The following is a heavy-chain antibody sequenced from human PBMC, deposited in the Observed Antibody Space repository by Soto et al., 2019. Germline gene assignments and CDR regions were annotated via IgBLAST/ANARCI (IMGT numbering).Heavy chain of an antibody. CDR1: GGSISSGGYF. J-gene: IGHJ3*02. Sequence: QVQLQESGPGLVKPSQTLSLTCTVSGGSISSGGYFWSWIRQHPGKGLEWIGDINYSGSTYSNPALRSRVTISVDTSKNQSSRKRSPVTAADTAEYYGARDILLWFGELPPRAHDAFDIWGQGTMVTVSS. D-gene: IGHD3-10*01. CDR2: INYSGST. V-gene: IGHV4-31*03. CDR3: ARDILLWFGELPPRAHDAFDI.